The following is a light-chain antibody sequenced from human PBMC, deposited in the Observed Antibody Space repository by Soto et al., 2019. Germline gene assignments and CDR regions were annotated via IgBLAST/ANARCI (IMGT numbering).Light chain of an antibody. CDR3: ASWDNSLSDGRV. J-gene: IGLJ1*01. CDR1: SSNIGNNY. Sequence: QSVLTQPPSVSAAPGQTVTISCSGSSSNIGNNYVSWYQHLPRAAPKLLIYETNRRPAGIPDRFSGSKSGTSATLGITGLQTADEGDYYCASWDNSLSDGRVFGPGTKVTVL. CDR2: ETN. V-gene: IGLV1-51*02.